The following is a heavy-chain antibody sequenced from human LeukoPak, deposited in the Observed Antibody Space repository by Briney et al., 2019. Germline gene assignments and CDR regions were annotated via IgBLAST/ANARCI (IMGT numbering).Heavy chain of an antibody. Sequence: ASVKVSCKASGYTFTGYYMHWVQQAPGQGLEWMGWINPNSGGTNYAQKFQGRVTMTRDTSISTAYMELSRLRSDDTAVYYCARVVVPAAIRGGYDYWGQGTLVTVSS. CDR1: GYTFTGYY. V-gene: IGHV1-2*02. D-gene: IGHD2-2*02. CDR3: ARVVVPAAIRGGYDY. J-gene: IGHJ4*02. CDR2: INPNSGGT.